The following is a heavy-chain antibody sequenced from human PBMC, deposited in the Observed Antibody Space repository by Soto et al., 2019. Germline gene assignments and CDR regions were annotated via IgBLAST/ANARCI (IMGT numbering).Heavy chain of an antibody. CDR2: MNPNSGNT. D-gene: IGHD3-3*01. V-gene: IGHV1-8*01. Sequence: ASVKVSCKASGYTFTSYDINWVRQATGQGLEWMGWMNPNSGNTGYAQKFQGRVTMTRNTSISTAYMELSSLRSEDTAVYYCARRFDYYDFWCAHSWYGSYGMDVWGQGTTVTVSS. CDR1: GYTFTSYD. CDR3: ARRFDYYDFWCAHSWYGSYGMDV. J-gene: IGHJ6*02.